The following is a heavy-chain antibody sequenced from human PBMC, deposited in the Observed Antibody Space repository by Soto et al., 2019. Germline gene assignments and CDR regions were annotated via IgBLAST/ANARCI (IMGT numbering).Heavy chain of an antibody. CDR1: GGSISSSSYY. J-gene: IGHJ5*02. V-gene: IGHV4-39*01. D-gene: IGHD3-3*01. CDR2: IYYSGST. CDR3: ARTEFPSYYDFWSGLNWFDP. Sequence: SETLSLTCTVSGGSISSSSYYWGWIRQPPGKGLEWIGSIYYSGSTYYNPSLKSRVTISVDTSKNQLSLKLSSVTAADRAVSYCARTEFPSYYDFWSGLNWFDPQGQNTLVTVSS.